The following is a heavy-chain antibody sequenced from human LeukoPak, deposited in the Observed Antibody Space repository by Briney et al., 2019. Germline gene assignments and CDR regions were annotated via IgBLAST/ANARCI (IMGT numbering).Heavy chain of an antibody. J-gene: IGHJ4*02. CDR2: IIPIFGTA. CDR1: GGTFSSYA. V-gene: IGHV1-69*06. Sequence: SVKVSCKDSGGTFSSYAISRVRQAPGQGLEWMGGIIPIFGTANYAQKFQGRVTITADKSTSTAYMELSSLRSEDTAVYYCARKPIVGEHYFDYWGQGTLVTVSS. CDR3: ARKPIVGEHYFDY. D-gene: IGHD1-26*01.